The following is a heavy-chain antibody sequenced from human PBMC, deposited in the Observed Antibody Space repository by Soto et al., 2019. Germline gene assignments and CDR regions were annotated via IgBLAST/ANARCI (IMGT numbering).Heavy chain of an antibody. D-gene: IGHD5-12*01. CDR1: GGSFSGYY. Sequence: SETLSLTCAVYGGSFSGYYWSWIRQPPGKGLEWIGEINHSGSTNYNPSLKSRVTIAVDTSKDQFSLKLSSVTAADTAVYYCARVNQEATIPLLGIDYWGQGTLVTVSS. V-gene: IGHV4-34*01. CDR2: INHSGST. CDR3: ARVNQEATIPLLGIDY. J-gene: IGHJ4*02.